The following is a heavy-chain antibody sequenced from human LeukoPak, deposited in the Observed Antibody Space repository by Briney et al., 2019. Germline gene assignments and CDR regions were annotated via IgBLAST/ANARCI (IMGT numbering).Heavy chain of an antibody. Sequence: TSETLSLTCTVSGYSISSGNYLDLVRQPPGKGLEWVWCIYFSGSTYYNPSLKSRVTISVDTSKNQFSLKLSSVTAADTAVYYCARALNYYDSSGYYPDGYYFDYWGQGTLVTVSS. D-gene: IGHD3-22*01. CDR1: GYSISSGNY. V-gene: IGHV4-38-2*02. CDR2: IYFSGST. J-gene: IGHJ4*02. CDR3: ARALNYYDSSGYYPDGYYFDY.